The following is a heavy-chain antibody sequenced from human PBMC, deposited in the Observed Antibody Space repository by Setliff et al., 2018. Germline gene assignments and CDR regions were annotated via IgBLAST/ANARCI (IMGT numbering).Heavy chain of an antibody. J-gene: IGHJ4*02. V-gene: IGHV4-4*07. CDR1: GGSISNYY. D-gene: IGHD3-22*01. CDR3: ASPNYYDSSGYYDY. CDR2: IYTSGST. Sequence: SETLSLTCTASGGSISNYYWSWIRQPAGKGLEWIGRIYTSGSTNYNPSLKSRVTMSVPTSKNQFSLKLSSVTAADTAVYYCASPNYYDSSGYYDYWGQGTLVTVSS.